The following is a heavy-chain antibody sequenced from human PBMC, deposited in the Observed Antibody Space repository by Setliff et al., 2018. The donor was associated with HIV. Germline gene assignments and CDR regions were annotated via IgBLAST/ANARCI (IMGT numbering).Heavy chain of an antibody. CDR1: GGSFSDYY. J-gene: IGHJ4*02. V-gene: IGHV4-34*01. CDR2: VNRGRRT. CDR3: ARLSGDYYYFDY. Sequence: PSETLSLTCTVSGGSFSDYYRSWIRQPPGMGLEWIGEVNRGRRTNYNSSLKSRVTISIDTSRNQFSLTVSSVTAADTAVYYCARLSGDYYYFDYWGQGALVTVSS. D-gene: IGHD2-21*02.